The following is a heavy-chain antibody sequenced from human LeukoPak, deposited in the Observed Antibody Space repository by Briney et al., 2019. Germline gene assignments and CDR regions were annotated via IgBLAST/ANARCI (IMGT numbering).Heavy chain of an antibody. CDR1: GGSFSGYY. CDR3: ARDKKRGYSSGYAFDI. V-gene: IGHV4-34*01. D-gene: IGHD5-18*01. Sequence: PSETLSLTCAVYGGSFSGYYWSWIRQPPGKGLEWIGEINHSGSTNYNPSLKSRVTISVDTSKNQFSLKLSSVTAADTAVYYCARDKKRGYSSGYAFDIWGQGTMVTVSS. CDR2: INHSGST. J-gene: IGHJ3*02.